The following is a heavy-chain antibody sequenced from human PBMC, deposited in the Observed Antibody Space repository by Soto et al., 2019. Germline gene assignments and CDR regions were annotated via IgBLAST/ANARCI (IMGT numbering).Heavy chain of an antibody. Sequence: GGSLRLSCAASGFTFSSYAMHWVRQAPGKGLEWVAVISYDGSNKYYADSVKGRFTISRDNSKNTLYLQMNSLRAEDTAVYYCARAEGVNLDYWGQGTLVTVSS. V-gene: IGHV3-30-3*01. J-gene: IGHJ4*02. CDR3: ARAEGVNLDY. CDR2: ISYDGSNK. CDR1: GFTFSSYA. D-gene: IGHD3-16*01.